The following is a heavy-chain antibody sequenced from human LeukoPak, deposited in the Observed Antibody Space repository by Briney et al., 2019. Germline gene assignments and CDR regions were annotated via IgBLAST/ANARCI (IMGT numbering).Heavy chain of an antibody. CDR3: ARDPSSGWFDY. CDR1: GFTFGSYS. CDR2: ISSSSSYI. J-gene: IGHJ4*02. V-gene: IGHV3-21*01. Sequence: GGSLRLSCAASGFTFGSYSMNWVRQAPGKGLEWVSSISSSSSYIYYADSVKGRFTISRDNAKSSLYLQMNSLRAEDTAVYYCARDPSSGWFDYWGQGTLVTVSS. D-gene: IGHD6-19*01.